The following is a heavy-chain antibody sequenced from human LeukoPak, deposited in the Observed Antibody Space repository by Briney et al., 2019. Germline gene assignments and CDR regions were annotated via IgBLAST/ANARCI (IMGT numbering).Heavy chain of an antibody. D-gene: IGHD3-3*01. CDR1: GGSISRTGHY. J-gene: IGHJ4*02. CDR2: IYYNGNM. CDR3: AREVSILGVVDY. V-gene: IGHV4-31*03. Sequence: TLSLTCTVSGGSISRTGHYWTWIRQHPAKGLEWIGYIYYNGNMYYSPSLKSRITISIDTSKNQFSLNLTSVTAADTAVYFCAREVSILGVVDYWGQGTLVTVSS.